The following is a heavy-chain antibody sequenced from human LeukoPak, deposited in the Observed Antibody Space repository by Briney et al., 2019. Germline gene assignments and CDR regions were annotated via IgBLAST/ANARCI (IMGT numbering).Heavy chain of an antibody. CDR3: ARESIPSYYYGSGSYSLIPDY. CDR2: IYYSGST. CDR1: GGSISSYY. J-gene: IGHJ4*02. V-gene: IGHV4-59*12. D-gene: IGHD3-10*01. Sequence: SETLSLTCTVSGGSISSYYWSWIRQPPGKGLEWIGYIYYSGSTNYNPSLKSRVTISVDTSKNQFSLKLSSVTAADTAVYYCARESIPSYYYGSGSYSLIPDYWGQGTLVTVSS.